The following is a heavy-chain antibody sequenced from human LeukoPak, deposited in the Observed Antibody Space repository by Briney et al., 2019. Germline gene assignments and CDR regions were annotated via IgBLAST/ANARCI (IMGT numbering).Heavy chain of an antibody. Sequence: ASVKVSCKASGGTFSSCTINWARQAPGQGLEWMGRIIPILGIANYAQKFQGRVTITADKSTSTAYMELSSLRSEDTAVYYCARGGDYYDSSGVYFDYWGQGTLVTVSS. V-gene: IGHV1-69*02. CDR1: GGTFSSCT. D-gene: IGHD3-22*01. J-gene: IGHJ4*02. CDR3: ARGGDYYDSSGVYFDY. CDR2: IIPILGIA.